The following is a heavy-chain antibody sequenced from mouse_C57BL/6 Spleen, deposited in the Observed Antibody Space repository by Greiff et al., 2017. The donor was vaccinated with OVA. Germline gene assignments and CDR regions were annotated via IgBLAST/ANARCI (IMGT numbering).Heavy chain of an antibody. Sequence: EVKVEESGGGLVQPGGSMKLSCAASGFTFSDAWMDWVRQSPEKGLEWVAEIRNKANNHATYYAESVKGRFTISRDDSKSSVYLQMNSLRAEDTGIYYCTRLGLLKHFDYWGQGTTLTVSS. D-gene: IGHD2-3*01. V-gene: IGHV6-6*01. J-gene: IGHJ2*01. CDR2: IRNKANNHAT. CDR3: TRLGLLKHFDY. CDR1: GFTFSDAW.